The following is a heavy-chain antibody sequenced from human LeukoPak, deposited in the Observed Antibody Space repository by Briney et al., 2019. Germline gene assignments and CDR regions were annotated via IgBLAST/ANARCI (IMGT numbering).Heavy chain of an antibody. V-gene: IGHV3-30-3*01. CDR2: ISYDGSNK. Sequence: GRSQRLSCAASGFTFSSYAMHWVRQAPGKGLEWVAVISYDGSNKYYADSVKGRFTISRDNSKNTLYLQMNSLRAEDTAVYYCARWPYIAAAGYDYWGQGTLVTVSS. J-gene: IGHJ4*02. CDR3: ARWPYIAAAGYDY. CDR1: GFTFSSYA. D-gene: IGHD6-13*01.